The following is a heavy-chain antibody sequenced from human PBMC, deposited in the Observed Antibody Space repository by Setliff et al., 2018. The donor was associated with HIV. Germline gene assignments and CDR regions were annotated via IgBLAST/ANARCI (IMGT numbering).Heavy chain of an antibody. D-gene: IGHD6-19*01. Sequence: GGSLRLSCVASGFTFNSYWMYWVRRAPGKGLVCVSRVNNDGTDTIYADSVKGRFTISRDNAKSTVYLQMNSLRAEDTAMYYCVRPVREPVDWGRGTLVTVSS. V-gene: IGHV3-74*01. CDR3: VRPVREPVD. J-gene: IGHJ4*02. CDR2: VNNDGTDT. CDR1: GFTFNSYW.